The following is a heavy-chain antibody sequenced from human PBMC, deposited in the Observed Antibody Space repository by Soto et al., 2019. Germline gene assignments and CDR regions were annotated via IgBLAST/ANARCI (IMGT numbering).Heavy chain of an antibody. CDR1: GGSFTGYY. CDR3: ARVYDFWRYGMDV. Sequence: PSENLSLTCAVYGGSFTGYYWSWIRQPPGKGLEWIGEINHSGSTNYNPSLKSRVTISVDTSKNQFSLKLSSVTAADTAVYYCARVYDFWRYGMDVWGQGTTVTVSS. D-gene: IGHD3-3*01. J-gene: IGHJ6*02. CDR2: INHSGST. V-gene: IGHV4-34*01.